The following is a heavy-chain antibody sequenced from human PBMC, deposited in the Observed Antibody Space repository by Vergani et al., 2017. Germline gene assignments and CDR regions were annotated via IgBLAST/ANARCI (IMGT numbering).Heavy chain of an antibody. J-gene: IGHJ4*02. CDR3: AKVLWLRSGRFDY. V-gene: IGHV3-23*01. CDR2: ISGSGGST. D-gene: IGHD5-12*01. CDR1: GFTFSSYA. Sequence: EVQLLESGGGLVQPGGSLRLSCAATGFTFSSYAMSWVRQAPGKGLEWVSAISGSGGSTYYADSVKGRFTISRDNSKNTLYLQMNSLRAEDTAVYYCAKVLWLRSGRFDYWGQGTLVTVSS.